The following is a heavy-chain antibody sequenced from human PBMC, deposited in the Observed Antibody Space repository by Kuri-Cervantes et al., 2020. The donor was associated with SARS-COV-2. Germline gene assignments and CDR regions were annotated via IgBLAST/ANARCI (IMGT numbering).Heavy chain of an antibody. J-gene: IGHJ4*02. CDR3: ARGKQDFDY. CDR2: IKQDGSEK. CDR1: GFTFSRSW. Sequence: GESLKISCAASGFTFSRSWMLWVRQAPGKGLEWVANIKQDGSEKYYVDSVKGRFTISRDNAKNSLYLQMNSLRAEDTAVYYCARGKQDFDYWGQGTLVTVSS. V-gene: IGHV3-7*01.